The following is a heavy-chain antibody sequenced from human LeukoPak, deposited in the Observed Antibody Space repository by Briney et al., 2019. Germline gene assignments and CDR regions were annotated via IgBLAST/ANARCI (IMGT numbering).Heavy chain of an antibody. CDR1: GGSISSSSYY. J-gene: IGHJ3*02. CDR2: IYYSGST. Sequence: PSETLSLTCTVSGGSISSSSYYWGWIRQPPGKGLEWIGSIYYSGSTYYNPSLKSRVTISVDTSKNQFSLKLSSVTAADTAVYYCARDDGGGYYLADAFDIWGQGTMVTVSS. V-gene: IGHV4-39*07. CDR3: ARDDGGGYYLADAFDI. D-gene: IGHD3-22*01.